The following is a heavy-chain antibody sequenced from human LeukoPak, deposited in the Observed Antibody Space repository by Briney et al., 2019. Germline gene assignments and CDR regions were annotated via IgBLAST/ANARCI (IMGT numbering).Heavy chain of an antibody. J-gene: IGHJ4*02. V-gene: IGHV3-33*01. CDR2: IRYDGNNK. CDR1: GFIFSSYG. CDR3: ARDLLVPPFDY. Sequence: PGRSLRLSCAASGFIFSSYGMHWVRQAPGKGLEWVAFIRYDGNNKYYADSVKGRFTISRDNSKNTVYLQMNSLRAEDTAVYYCARDLLVPPFDYWGQGTLVTVSS.